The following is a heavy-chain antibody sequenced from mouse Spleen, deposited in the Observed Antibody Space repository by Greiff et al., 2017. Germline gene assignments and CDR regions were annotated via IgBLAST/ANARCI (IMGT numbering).Heavy chain of an antibody. V-gene: IGHV1-42*01. CDR1: GYSFTGYY. D-gene: IGHD2-4*01. CDR3: ARLDYDAAMDY. CDR2: INPSTGGT. Sequence: EVQLQQSGPELVKPGASVKISCKASGYSFTGYYMNWVKQSPEKSLEWIGEINPSTGGTTYNQKFKAKATLTVDKSSSTAYMQLKSLTSEDSAVYYCARLDYDAAMDYWGQGTSVTVSS. J-gene: IGHJ4*01.